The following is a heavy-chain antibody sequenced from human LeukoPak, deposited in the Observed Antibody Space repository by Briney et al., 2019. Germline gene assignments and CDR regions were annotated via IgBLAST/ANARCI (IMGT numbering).Heavy chain of an antibody. J-gene: IGHJ4*02. Sequence: PSETLSLTCTVSGDSISSYYWSWIRQPPGKGLEWIGYTYYSGSTNYNPSLKSRVTISVDTSKNQFSLKLSSVTAADTAVYYCARSSAYYDYVWGSYRPRYYFDYWGQGTLVTVSS. CDR2: TYYSGST. CDR3: ARSSAYYDYVWGSYRPRYYFDY. D-gene: IGHD3-16*01. CDR1: GDSISSYY. V-gene: IGHV4-59*01.